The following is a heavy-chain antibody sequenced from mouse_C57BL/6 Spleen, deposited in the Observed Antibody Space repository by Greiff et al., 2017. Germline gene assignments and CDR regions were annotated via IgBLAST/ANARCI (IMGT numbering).Heavy chain of an antibody. Sequence: EVQLVESGGGLVQPKGSLKLSCAASGFSFNTYAMNWVRQAPGKGLEWVARIRSKSNNYATYYADSVKNRFTISSDDSESMLYLQMNNLKTEDTAMYYCVRHAVYYGNYEGWYFDVWGTGTTVTVSS. D-gene: IGHD2-1*01. CDR1: GFSFNTYA. CDR2: IRSKSNNYAT. J-gene: IGHJ1*03. CDR3: VRHAVYYGNYEGWYFDV. V-gene: IGHV10-1*01.